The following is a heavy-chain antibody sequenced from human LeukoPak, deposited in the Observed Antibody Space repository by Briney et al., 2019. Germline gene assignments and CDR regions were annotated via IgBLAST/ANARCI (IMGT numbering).Heavy chain of an antibody. CDR3: ARGGGAPPYYFDL. V-gene: IGHV3-21*01. CDR2: ISSGSDYV. Sequence: GGSLRLSCAAYEFMFGSFGMNWVRQAPGKGLEWVSSISSGSDYVYYSDSVKGRFTISRDNAEKSLFLQMNSLRAEDTAVYYCARGGGAPPYYFDLWGQGTPVTVSS. J-gene: IGHJ4*02. D-gene: IGHD1-26*01. CDR1: EFMFGSFG.